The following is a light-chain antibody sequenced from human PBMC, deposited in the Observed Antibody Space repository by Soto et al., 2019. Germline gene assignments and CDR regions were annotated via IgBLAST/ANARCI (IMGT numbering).Light chain of an antibody. CDR3: CSYAGGYTV. J-gene: IGLJ2*01. CDR1: SSDVGGYNY. V-gene: IGLV2-11*01. Sequence: QSALTQPRSVSGSPGQSVTISCTGTSSDVGGYNYVSWYQQHPGKAPKLMIYDVSKRPSGVPDRFSGSKSGNTASLTISGLHTEDEADYCCCSYAGGYTVFGGGTKLTVL. CDR2: DVS.